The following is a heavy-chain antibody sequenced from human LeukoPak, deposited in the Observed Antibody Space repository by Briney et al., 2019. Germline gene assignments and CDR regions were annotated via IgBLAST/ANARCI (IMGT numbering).Heavy chain of an antibody. J-gene: IGHJ5*02. D-gene: IGHD5-18*01. Sequence: SVKVSCKASGYTFTNYGISWVRQAPGQGLEWMGGIIPIFGTANYAQKFQGRVTITADESTSTAYMELSSLRSEDTAVYYCARHKYSYGLRNWFDPWGQGTLVTVSS. CDR2: IIPIFGTA. CDR1: GYTFTNYG. V-gene: IGHV1-69*13. CDR3: ARHKYSYGLRNWFDP.